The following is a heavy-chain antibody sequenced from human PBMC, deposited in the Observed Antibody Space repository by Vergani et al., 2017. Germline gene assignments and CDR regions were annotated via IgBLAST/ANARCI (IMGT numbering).Heavy chain of an antibody. CDR3: ARGGGSCPYFDY. V-gene: IGHV4-59*01. D-gene: IGHD2-15*01. CDR1: GGSISSYY. Sequence: QVQLQESGPGLVKPSETLSLTCTVSGGSISSYYWSWIRQPPGKGLEWIGYIYYSGSTNYNPSLKSRVTISVDTSKNQFSLKLSSVTAADTAVYYCARGGGSCPYFDYWGQGALVTVSS. CDR2: IYYSGST. J-gene: IGHJ4*02.